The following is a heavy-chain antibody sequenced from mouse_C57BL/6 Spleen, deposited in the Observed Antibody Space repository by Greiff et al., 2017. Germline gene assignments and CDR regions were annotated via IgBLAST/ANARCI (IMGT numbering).Heavy chain of an antibody. V-gene: IGHV1-62-2*01. Sequence: VQLQQSGAELVKPGASVKLSCKASGYTFTEYTIHWVKQRSGQGLEWIGWFYPGSGSIKYNEKFKDKATLTADKSSSTAYMELSRLTSEDSAVYCCARHEGDDFECYWYFDVWGTGTTVTVSS. J-gene: IGHJ1*03. CDR1: GYTFTEYT. CDR2: FYPGSGSI. D-gene: IGHD2-4*01. CDR3: ARHEGDDFECYWYFDV.